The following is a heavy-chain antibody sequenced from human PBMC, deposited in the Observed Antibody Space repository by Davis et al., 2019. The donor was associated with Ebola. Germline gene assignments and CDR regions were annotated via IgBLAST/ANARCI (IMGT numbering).Heavy chain of an antibody. D-gene: IGHD5-18*01. CDR3: ARCGYSYGYVVCEGGMDV. CDR1: GFIFSSYV. CDR2: IGSGGADT. J-gene: IGHJ6*04. Sequence: GESLKISCAASGFIFSSYVMSWVRQAPGKGLEWVSTIGSGGADTYYADSVKGRFPISRDNSRNTLHLQLNSLRAEDTAVYYCARCGYSYGYVVCEGGMDVWGKGTTVTVSS. V-gene: IGHV3-23*01.